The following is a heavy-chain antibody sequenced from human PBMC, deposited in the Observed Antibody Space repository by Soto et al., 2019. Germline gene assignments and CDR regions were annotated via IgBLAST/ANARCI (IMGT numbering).Heavy chain of an antibody. V-gene: IGHV3-15*07. Sequence: EVQLVESGGGLVKPGGSLRLSGAASGFTFTNAWMNWVRQTPGQGREWIGRSRSKADGGTTDYAAPVKGRFSISREDSEHTLFLDMNSLKTDDTGVYYSATTKGETKAFGVWGQGTMVIVSS. D-gene: IGHD2-21*01. CDR1: GFTFTNAW. J-gene: IGHJ3*01. CDR3: ATTKGETKAFGV. CDR2: SRSKADGGTT.